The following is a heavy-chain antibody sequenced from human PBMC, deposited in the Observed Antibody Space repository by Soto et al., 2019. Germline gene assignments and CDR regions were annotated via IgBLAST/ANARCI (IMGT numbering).Heavy chain of an antibody. Sequence: ASVKVSCKASGYPFTSFGISWVRQAPGQGLEWMGWISGYNANTNYAQQLQGRVSMTTDTSTSTAYMELRSLRSDDTAVYFCARAHPYTYSPRSLDVWGQGTTVTVSS. CDR1: GYPFTSFG. J-gene: IGHJ6*02. D-gene: IGHD2-15*01. CDR3: ARAHPYTYSPRSLDV. CDR2: ISGYNANT. V-gene: IGHV1-18*01.